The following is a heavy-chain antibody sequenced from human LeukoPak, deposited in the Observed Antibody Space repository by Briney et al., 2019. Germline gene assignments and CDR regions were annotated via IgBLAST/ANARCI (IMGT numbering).Heavy chain of an antibody. CDR2: IYYRGST. CDR1: GGSISSYY. V-gene: IGHV4-59*01. D-gene: IGHD3-16*01. CDR3: ARDQGGGGALDI. Sequence: SETLSLTCTVSGGSISSYYWSWIRQPPGKGLEWIGYIYYRGSTNYNSSLKSRVTISVATSKNQFSLKLSSVTAADTAVYYCARDQGGGGALDIWGQGTMVTVSS. J-gene: IGHJ3*02.